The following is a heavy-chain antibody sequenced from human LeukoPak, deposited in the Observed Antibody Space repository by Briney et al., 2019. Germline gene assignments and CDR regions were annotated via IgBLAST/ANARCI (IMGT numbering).Heavy chain of an antibody. CDR3: ARGHSSSSSDY. J-gene: IGHJ4*02. CDR2: ITSSSSYI. V-gene: IGHV3-21*06. CDR1: GFTFTTYT. Sequence: GGSLRLSCAASGFTFTTYTMNWVRQAPGKGLEWVSSITSSSSYIYYADSVKGRVTISRDSAKNSLYLQMNSLRAEDTAVYYCARGHSSSSSDYWGQGTLVTVSS. D-gene: IGHD6-13*01.